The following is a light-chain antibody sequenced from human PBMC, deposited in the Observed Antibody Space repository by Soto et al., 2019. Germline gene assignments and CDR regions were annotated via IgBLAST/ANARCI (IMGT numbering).Light chain of an antibody. Sequence: QSALTQPPSVSGSPGQSVTISCTGTSTDFVSYNRVSWYQQPPGTAPKPIISEASNRPSGVPDRFSGSKSGNTASLTISGLQAADEADYYCSLYTSENTYVFGTGTKVTVL. J-gene: IGLJ1*01. CDR3: SLYTSENTYV. CDR2: EAS. CDR1: STDFVSYNR. V-gene: IGLV2-18*01.